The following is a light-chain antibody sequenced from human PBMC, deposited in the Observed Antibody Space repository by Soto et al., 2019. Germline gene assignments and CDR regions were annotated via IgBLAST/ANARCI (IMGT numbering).Light chain of an antibody. Sequence: DIQMTQSPSSLSASVGDRVTITCRASQGISNFVAWYQQKPGKVPKLLIYAASTLQSGAPSRFSGSGSGTDFTLTISSLQSEDVATYYCQRYDSGFTFGPGTKVDIK. J-gene: IGKJ3*01. CDR3: QRYDSGFT. V-gene: IGKV1-27*01. CDR2: AAS. CDR1: QGISNF.